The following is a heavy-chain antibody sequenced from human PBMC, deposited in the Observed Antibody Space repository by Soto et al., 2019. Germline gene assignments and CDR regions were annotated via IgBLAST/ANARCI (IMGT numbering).Heavy chain of an antibody. Sequence: PGASVKVSCKASGYTFTSYDINWVRQATGQGLEWMGWMNPNSGNTGYAQKFQGRVTMTRNTSISTAYMELSSLRSEDTAVYYCARGYGDYGWAGFDPWGQGTLVTVSS. CDR3: ARGYGDYGWAGFDP. J-gene: IGHJ5*02. CDR2: MNPNSGNT. D-gene: IGHD4-17*01. CDR1: GYTFTSYD. V-gene: IGHV1-8*01.